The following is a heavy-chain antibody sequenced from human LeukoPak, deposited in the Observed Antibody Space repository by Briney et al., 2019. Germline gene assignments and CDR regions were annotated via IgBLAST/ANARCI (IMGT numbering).Heavy chain of an antibody. V-gene: IGHV4-39*01. CDR1: GGSISSSSYY. J-gene: IGHJ4*01. CDR3: ARYYGSGIYYTLGYFDY. Sequence: PSETLSLTCTVSGGSISSSSYYWGWIRQPPGKGLEWIGSIYYSGSTYYNPSLKSRVTISVDTSKNQFSLKLSSVTAADTAVYYCARYYGSGIYYTLGYFDYWGHGTLVTVSS. D-gene: IGHD3-10*01. CDR2: IYYSGST.